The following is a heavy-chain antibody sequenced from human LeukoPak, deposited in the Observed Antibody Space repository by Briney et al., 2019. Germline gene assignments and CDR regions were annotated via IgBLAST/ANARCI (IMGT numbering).Heavy chain of an antibody. J-gene: IGHJ4*02. CDR2: INAGNGNT. CDR1: GYTFTSYA. CDR3: ARVEYCSSTSCHPFDY. Sequence: ASVKVPCKASGYTFTSYAMHWVRQAPGQRLEWMGWINAGNGNTKYSQKFQGRVTITRDTSASTAYMELSSLRSEDTAVYYCARVEYCSSTSCHPFDYWGQGALVTVSS. D-gene: IGHD2-2*01. V-gene: IGHV1-3*01.